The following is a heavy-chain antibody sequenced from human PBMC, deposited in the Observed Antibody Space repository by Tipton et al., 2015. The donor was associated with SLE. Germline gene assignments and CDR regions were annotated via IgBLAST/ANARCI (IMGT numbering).Heavy chain of an antibody. V-gene: IGHV4-34*01. D-gene: IGHD6-25*01. CDR2: INHSGST. CDR1: GGSFSGYY. Sequence: TLSLTCAVYGGSFSGYYWSLIRQTPGKGLEWIGEINHSGSTNYNPSLKSRVTISVDTSKNQFSLKLSSVTAADTAVYYCASPGSSAPGPYFQHWGQGTLGTVSS. J-gene: IGHJ1*01. CDR3: ASPGSSAPGPYFQH.